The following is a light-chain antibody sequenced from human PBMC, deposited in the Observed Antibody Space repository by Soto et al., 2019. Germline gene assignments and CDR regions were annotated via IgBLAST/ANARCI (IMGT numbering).Light chain of an antibody. Sequence: DIQMTQSPSTLSASVGDRVTITCRASQSISLWLAWYQQQPGKAPKLLIYKASSLESGVPSRFSGSGSGTEFTLTISSLQADDFASYYCQQYVSYPLTFGGGTKVEIK. CDR3: QQYVSYPLT. J-gene: IGKJ4*01. V-gene: IGKV1-5*03. CDR1: QSISLW. CDR2: KAS.